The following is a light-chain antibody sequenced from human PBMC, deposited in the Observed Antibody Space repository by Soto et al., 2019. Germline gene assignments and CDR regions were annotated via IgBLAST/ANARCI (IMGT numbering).Light chain of an antibody. CDR3: PQYNTYPMT. CDR2: KAS. J-gene: IGKJ4*01. V-gene: IGKV1-5*03. CDR1: QSINTW. Sequence: DIQMTQSPSTLSASVGDQITITCRASQSINTWLAWYQQKPGKAPKLLIYKASTLESGVPSRFSGSGSGAEFTLTISSLQPDDFATYFCPQYNTYPMTFGGGTKVEVK.